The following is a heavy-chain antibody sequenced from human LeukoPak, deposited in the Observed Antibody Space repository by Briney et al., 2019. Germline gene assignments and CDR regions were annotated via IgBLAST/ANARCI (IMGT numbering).Heavy chain of an antibody. CDR2: IYYSGST. D-gene: IGHD5-12*01. Sequence: PSETLSLTCTVSGGSISITSYYWGWIRQPPGKGLEWIGNIYYSGSTYYNPSLKRRVTVSVDTSKKQFSLKLTSVTAADTAVYYCARDRRGSPSDFLHWGQGTLVTVSS. J-gene: IGHJ1*01. CDR1: GGSISITSYY. CDR3: ARDRRGSPSDFLH. V-gene: IGHV4-39*07.